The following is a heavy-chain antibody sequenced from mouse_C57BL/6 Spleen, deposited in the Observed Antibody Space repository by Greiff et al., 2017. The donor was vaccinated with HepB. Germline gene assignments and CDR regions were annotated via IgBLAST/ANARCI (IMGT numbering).Heavy chain of an antibody. CDR2: IYPSDSET. J-gene: IGHJ4*01. V-gene: IGHV1-61*01. Sequence: QVQLQQPGAELVRPGSSVKLSCKASGYTLTSYWMDWVKQRPGQGLEWIGNIYPSDSETHYNQKFKDKATLTVDKSSSTAYMQLSSLTSEDSAVYYCARSSGYPYAMDYWGQGTSVTVSS. CDR1: GYTLTSYW. CDR3: ARSSGYPYAMDY. D-gene: IGHD3-2*02.